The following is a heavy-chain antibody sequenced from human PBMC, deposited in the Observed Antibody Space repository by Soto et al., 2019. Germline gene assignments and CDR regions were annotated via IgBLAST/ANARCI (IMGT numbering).Heavy chain of an antibody. CDR3: AKGPWAAGIYWFDP. CDR1: GFTFSSYG. V-gene: IGHV3-30*18. Sequence: PGGSLRLSCAASGFTFSSYGMHWVRQAPGKGLEWVAVISYDGSNKYYADSVKGRFTISRDNSKNTLYLQMNSLRAEDTAVYYCAKGPWAAGIYWFDPWGQGTLVTV. J-gene: IGHJ5*02. D-gene: IGHD6-13*01. CDR2: ISYDGSNK.